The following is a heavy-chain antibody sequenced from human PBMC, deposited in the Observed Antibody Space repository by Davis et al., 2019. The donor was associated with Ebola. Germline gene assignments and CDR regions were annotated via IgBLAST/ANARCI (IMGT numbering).Heavy chain of an antibody. Sequence: ASVKVSCKASGYTFTSYGISWVRQAPGQGLEWMGWISAYNGNTNYAQKLQGRVTMTTDTSTSTAYMELRSLRSDDTAVYYCARGGHEYYDILTGYSRRAFDIWGQGTMVTVSS. D-gene: IGHD3-9*01. J-gene: IGHJ3*02. V-gene: IGHV1-18*04. CDR1: GYTFTSYG. CDR2: ISAYNGNT. CDR3: ARGGHEYYDILTGYSRRAFDI.